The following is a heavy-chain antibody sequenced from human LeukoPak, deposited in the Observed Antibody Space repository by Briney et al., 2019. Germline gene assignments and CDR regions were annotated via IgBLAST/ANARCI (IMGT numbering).Heavy chain of an antibody. D-gene: IGHD1-26*01. CDR3: VRDRSGSYPYYFDF. Sequence: PGGSLRLSCAASGFTFSSYSMTWVRQAPGKGLEWVSSIPSNSRYIYYADSVKGRFTISRDNAKNSLYLEMDSLRAEDTAVYCCVRDRSGSYPYYFDFWGQGTLVTASS. CDR1: GFTFSSYS. CDR2: IPSNSRYI. J-gene: IGHJ4*02. V-gene: IGHV3-21*01.